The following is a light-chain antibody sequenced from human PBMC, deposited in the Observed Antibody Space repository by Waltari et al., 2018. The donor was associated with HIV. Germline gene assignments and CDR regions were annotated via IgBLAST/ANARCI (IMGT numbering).Light chain of an antibody. CDR2: ADS. CDR3: QVWDSSNDHVL. V-gene: IGLV3-21*02. J-gene: IGLJ2*01. Sequence: SYVLTQPPSVSVAPGQTARVTCVGNNLGSESVHWYQQKPGQAPVLVVYADSDRPSVIPERFSGSNPGNTATLTISRVEAGDEADYYCQVWDSSNDHVLFGGGTKLTVL. CDR1: NLGSES.